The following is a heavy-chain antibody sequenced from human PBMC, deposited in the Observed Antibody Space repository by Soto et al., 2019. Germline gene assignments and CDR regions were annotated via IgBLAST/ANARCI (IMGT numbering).Heavy chain of an antibody. CDR2: ISSTSFTI. V-gene: IGHV3-48*01. D-gene: IGHD3-3*01. CDR3: AKDQRYDDRYNYYYMDV. CDR1: GFTFSSHS. J-gene: IGHJ6*03. Sequence: EVQLAESGGGLVQPGGSLRLSCEASGFTFSSHSMNWVRQAPGKGLEWLSYISSTSFTIHYADSVKGRFTISRDNAKSSLYLQMNSLRGEDTAVYFCAKDQRYDDRYNYYYMDVWGKGTTVTVSS.